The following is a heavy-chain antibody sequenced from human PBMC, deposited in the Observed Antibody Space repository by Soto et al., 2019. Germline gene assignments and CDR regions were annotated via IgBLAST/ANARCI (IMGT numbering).Heavy chain of an antibody. CDR2: SYFRFKWYH. V-gene: IGHV6-1*01. J-gene: IGHJ4*02. Sequence: QVQLQQSGPGLVETSQTLSLTCAISGETVSSNRAAWSWFRQSPSRGLEWLGGSYFRFKWYHDSNPCHRGRLTPHVDTSKILLSLHLYSRAAEETAVYFCLRERLNPWRVTRSCGFDFWGQGTLVSVSS. CDR3: LRERLNPWRVTRSCGFDF. CDR1: GETVSSNRAA. D-gene: IGHD2-21*01.